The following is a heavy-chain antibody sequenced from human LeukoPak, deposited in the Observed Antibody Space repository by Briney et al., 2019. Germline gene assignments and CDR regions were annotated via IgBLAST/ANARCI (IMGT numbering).Heavy chain of an antibody. CDR1: GFTFSSYA. Sequence: QAGGSLRLPCSASGFTFSSYAMHWVRQAPGKGLEYVSAISSNGGSTYYADSVKGRFTISRDNSKNTLYLQMSSLRAEDTAVYYCVKYSSGWYYYFDYWGQGTLVTVSS. V-gene: IGHV3-64D*09. D-gene: IGHD6-19*01. J-gene: IGHJ4*02. CDR2: ISSNGGST. CDR3: VKYSSGWYYYFDY.